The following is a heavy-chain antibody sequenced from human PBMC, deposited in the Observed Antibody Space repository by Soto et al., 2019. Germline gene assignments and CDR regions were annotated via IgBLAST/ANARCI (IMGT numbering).Heavy chain of an antibody. CDR1: GYSFTSYW. J-gene: IGHJ4*02. V-gene: IGHV5-51*01. D-gene: IGHD4-17*01. CDR2: IYPGDSDT. Sequence: GESLKISCKGSGYSFTSYWIGWGRQMPGKGLEWMGIIYPGDSDTRYSPSFQGQVTISADKSISTAYLQWNSLQASDTAMYYCARSPTYGEYEVYYWSQATLVPVSS. CDR3: ARSPTYGEYEVYY.